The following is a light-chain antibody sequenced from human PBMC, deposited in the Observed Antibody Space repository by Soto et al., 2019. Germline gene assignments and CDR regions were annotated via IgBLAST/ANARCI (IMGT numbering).Light chain of an antibody. CDR3: QQYNNWPPWT. J-gene: IGKJ1*01. CDR2: KAS. Sequence: LSASVGDRVTITCRASQSINSWLAWYQQKPGKAPKLLIYKASSLESGVPSRFSGSGSGTEFTLTISSLQPDDFATYCCQQYNNWPPWTFGQGTKVDIK. CDR1: QSINSW. V-gene: IGKV1-5*03.